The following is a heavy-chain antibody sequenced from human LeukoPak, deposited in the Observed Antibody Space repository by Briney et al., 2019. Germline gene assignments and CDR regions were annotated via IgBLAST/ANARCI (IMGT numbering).Heavy chain of an antibody. CDR1: GGSISSYY. CDR2: IYSSGST. CDR3: ATMVQGVHTYFGS. Sequence: SETLSLTCTVSGGSISSYYWSWIRQSPGKGLEWIGYIYSSGSTNYNPSLKSRVTISVDTSKNQFSLKLRSVTAADTAVYYCATMVQGVHTYFGSWGQGNLVAVSS. V-gene: IGHV4-59*01. D-gene: IGHD3-10*01. J-gene: IGHJ4*02.